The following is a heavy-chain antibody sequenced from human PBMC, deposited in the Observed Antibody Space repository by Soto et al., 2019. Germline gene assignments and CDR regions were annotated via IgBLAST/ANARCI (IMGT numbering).Heavy chain of an antibody. V-gene: IGHV1-58*01. D-gene: IGHD5-18*01. CDR2: IVVGSGNT. Sequence: VKVSCKASGFTFTXSAVQWVRQARGQRLEWIGWIVVGSGNTNYAQKFQERVTITRDMSTSTAYMELSSLRSEDTAVYYCAAKSTAYYYYGMDVWGQGTTVTVS. CDR1: GFTFTXSA. J-gene: IGHJ6*02. CDR3: AAKSTAYYYYGMDV.